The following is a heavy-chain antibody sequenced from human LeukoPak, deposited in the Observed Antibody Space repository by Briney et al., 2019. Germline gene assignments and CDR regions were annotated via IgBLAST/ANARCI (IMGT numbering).Heavy chain of an antibody. CDR1: GLTFSSYA. V-gene: IGHV3-23*01. D-gene: IGHD6-19*01. CDR2: ISGSGGST. Sequence: GGSLRLSCAASGLTFSSYAMSGVRPAPGKGLEGVSAISGSGGSTYYADPVKGRFTISRDNSKNTLYLQMNSLRAEDTAVYYCAKPHGSGWTDFDYWGQGTLVTVSS. J-gene: IGHJ4*02. CDR3: AKPHGSGWTDFDY.